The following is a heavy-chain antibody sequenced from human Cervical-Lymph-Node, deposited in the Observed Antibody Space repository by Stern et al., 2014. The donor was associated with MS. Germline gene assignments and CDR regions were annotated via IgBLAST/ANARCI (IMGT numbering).Heavy chain of an antibody. D-gene: IGHD3-22*01. CDR2: ILPSDSET. J-gene: IGHJ4*02. CDR3: GREVALTAGLLGF. V-gene: IGHV5-51*01. CDR1: GYSFSSYW. Sequence: VQLVQSGAEVKKPGESLKIACKGYGYSFSSYWIAWVRQMPGKGLEWMGRILPSDSETRYSPSFEGQVTISVDKSASTAYLHWSSLKASDTARYYCGREVALTAGLLGFWGQGTQVIVS.